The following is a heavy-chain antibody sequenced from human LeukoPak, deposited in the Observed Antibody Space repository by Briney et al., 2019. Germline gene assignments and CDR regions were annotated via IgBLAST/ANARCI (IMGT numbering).Heavy chain of an antibody. Sequence: SETLSLTCTVSGGSISSYYWSWIRQPPGKGLEWIGYIYYSGSTNYSPSLKSRVTISVDTSKNQFSLKLSSVTAADTAVYYCARVARYYDSSGPYFDYWGQGTLVTVSS. D-gene: IGHD3-22*01. CDR1: GGSISSYY. CDR2: IYYSGST. V-gene: IGHV4-59*01. CDR3: ARVARYYDSSGPYFDY. J-gene: IGHJ4*02.